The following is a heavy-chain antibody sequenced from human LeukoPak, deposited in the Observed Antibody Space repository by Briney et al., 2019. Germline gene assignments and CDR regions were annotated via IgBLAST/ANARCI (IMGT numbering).Heavy chain of an antibody. Sequence: ASVKVSCKASGYTFTSYDINWVRQATGQGLEWMGWMNPNSGNTGYAQKFQGRVTMTRNTSISTAYMELSSLKSDDTAVYYCAREATGEYFDYWGQGTLVTVSS. D-gene: IGHD3-16*01. CDR3: AREATGEYFDY. CDR2: MNPNSGNT. CDR1: GYTFTSYD. V-gene: IGHV1-8*01. J-gene: IGHJ4*02.